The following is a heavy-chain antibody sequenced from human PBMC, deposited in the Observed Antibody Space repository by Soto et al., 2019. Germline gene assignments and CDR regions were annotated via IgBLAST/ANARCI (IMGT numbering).Heavy chain of an antibody. D-gene: IGHD3-9*01. J-gene: IGHJ4*02. CDR2: MDVNSGNT. Sequence: GASVKVSCKASGYTFTSYDINWVRQATGQGLEWIGWMDVNSGNTGYAQKFQERVTMTRDTSTSTAYMELSSLRSEDTAVYYCAADPLKYYDILTGPWGQGTLVTVSS. V-gene: IGHV1-8*01. CDR1: GYTFTSYD. CDR3: AADPLKYYDILTGP.